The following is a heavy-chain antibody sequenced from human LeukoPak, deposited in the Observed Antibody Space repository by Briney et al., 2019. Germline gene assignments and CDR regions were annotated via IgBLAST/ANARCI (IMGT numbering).Heavy chain of an antibody. J-gene: IGHJ3*02. CDR2: ITGSGDSS. CDR1: GFTFSDYP. CDR3: AKDLEVLWFGDPTDASDI. D-gene: IGHD3-10*01. V-gene: IGHV3-23*01. Sequence: GGSLRLSCAASGFTFSDYPMNWVRQAPGKGLEWVSVITGSGDSSFYGDSVKGRFTISRDNSKNTLYLQVNSLRVEDTAVYYCAKDLEVLWFGDPTDASDIWAKGQWSPSLQ.